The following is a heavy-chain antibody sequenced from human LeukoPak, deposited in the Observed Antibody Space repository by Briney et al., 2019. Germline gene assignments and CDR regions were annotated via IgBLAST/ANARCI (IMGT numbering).Heavy chain of an antibody. D-gene: IGHD3-10*01. CDR1: GYTFTSYA. CDR3: ARVGYYGSGSYYNDYGMDV. Sequence: ASVKVSCKASGYTFTSYAMHWVRQAPGQRQEWMGWINACNGNTKYSQKFQGRVTIARDTSASTAYMELSSLRSEDTAVYYCARVGYYGSGSYYNDYGMDVWGQGTTVTVSS. CDR2: INACNGNT. J-gene: IGHJ6*02. V-gene: IGHV1-3*01.